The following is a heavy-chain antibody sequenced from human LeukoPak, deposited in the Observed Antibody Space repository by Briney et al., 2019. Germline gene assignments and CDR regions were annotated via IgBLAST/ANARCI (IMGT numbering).Heavy chain of an antibody. CDR1: GFTFSNYW. CDR2: INQDGSVK. D-gene: IGHD3-3*02. V-gene: IGHV3-7*01. Sequence: GGSLRLSCAVPGFTFSNYWVTWVRQTPGKGLEFVANINQDGSVKNYVGSVKGRFTISRDNAKNSLYLQMSSLRVDDTAIYYCARDPGFSSFDYWGQGTLVTVSP. CDR3: ARDPGFSSFDY. J-gene: IGHJ4*02.